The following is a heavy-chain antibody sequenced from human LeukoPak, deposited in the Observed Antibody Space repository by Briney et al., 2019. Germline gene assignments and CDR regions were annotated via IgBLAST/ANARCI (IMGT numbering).Heavy chain of an antibody. J-gene: IGHJ4*02. CDR1: GFTFNTYW. CDR2: ISSSSSTI. V-gene: IGHV3-48*01. Sequence: GGSLRLSCAASGFTFNTYWMNWVRQAPGKGLEWVSYISSSSSTIYYADSVKGRFTISRDNAKNSLYLQMNSLRAEDTAVYYCARLGAMAHFDYWGQGTLVTVSS. D-gene: IGHD1-26*01. CDR3: ARLGAMAHFDY.